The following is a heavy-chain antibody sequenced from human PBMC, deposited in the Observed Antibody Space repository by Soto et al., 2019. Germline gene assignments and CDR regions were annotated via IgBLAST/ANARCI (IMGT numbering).Heavy chain of an antibody. D-gene: IGHD3-22*01. V-gene: IGHV1-69*08. CDR2: IIPIIGII. Sequence: QVQLVQSGAEVKKPGSSVKVSCKASGGTFSTYTITWVRQAPGQGLEWMGRIIPIIGIINYAQKFQGRVTITVDKCTGTAYMELTRLRSDDTAVYYCAGDPDSHYNDSHASSYPWGQGTLVTVSS. CDR1: GGTFSTYT. J-gene: IGHJ5*02. CDR3: AGDPDSHYNDSHASSYP.